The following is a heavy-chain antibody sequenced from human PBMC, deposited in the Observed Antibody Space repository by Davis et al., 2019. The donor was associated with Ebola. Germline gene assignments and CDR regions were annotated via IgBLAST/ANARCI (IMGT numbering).Heavy chain of an antibody. Sequence: SETLSLTCTVSGGSVSSYYWSWIRQSPGKGLEWIGYIYYSGTTSYNPSLKSRVSISVDTSKNHFSLNLSSVTAADTAIYYCARSVFYDSTGYYVHWYYDLWGRGTLVTVSS. CDR2: IYYSGTT. D-gene: IGHD3-22*01. V-gene: IGHV4-59*02. CDR1: GGSVSSYY. J-gene: IGHJ2*01. CDR3: ARSVFYDSTGYYVHWYYDL.